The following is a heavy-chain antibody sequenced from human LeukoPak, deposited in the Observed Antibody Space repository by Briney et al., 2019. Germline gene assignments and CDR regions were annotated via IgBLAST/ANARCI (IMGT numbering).Heavy chain of an antibody. CDR1: GFTVSSYG. CDR3: AKARIAAAGTGAFDV. D-gene: IGHD6-13*01. J-gene: IGHJ3*01. V-gene: IGHV3-23*01. Sequence: GGPLRLSCAASGFTVSSYGMTWVRQAPGKGLEWVSAFSATDGSAQYAESVKGHFTISRDNSKNSLYLQMNSLRDEDTAVYYCAKARIAAAGTGAFDVWGQGTMVTVSS. CDR2: FSATDGSA.